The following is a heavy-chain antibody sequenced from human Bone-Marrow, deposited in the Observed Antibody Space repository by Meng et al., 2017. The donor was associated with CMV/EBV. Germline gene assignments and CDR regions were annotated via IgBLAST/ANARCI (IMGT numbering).Heavy chain of an antibody. V-gene: IGHV1-18*01. CDR3: AITPSIYCSSTSCPNLDY. CDR1: GYTFTSYG. J-gene: IGHJ4*02. D-gene: IGHD2-2*01. Sequence: ASVKVSCKASGYTFTSYGISWVRQAPGQGLEWMGWISAYNGNTNYAQKLQGRVTMTTDTSTSTAYMELRSLRSDDTAVYYCAITPSIYCSSTSCPNLDYWGQGTRVTVSS. CDR2: ISAYNGNT.